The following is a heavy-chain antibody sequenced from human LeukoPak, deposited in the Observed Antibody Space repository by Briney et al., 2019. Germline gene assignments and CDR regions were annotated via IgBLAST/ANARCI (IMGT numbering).Heavy chain of an antibody. CDR3: AKAHRYSSSSY. CDR1: GLTFSSYA. CDR2: ISGSGGNT. D-gene: IGHD6-6*01. J-gene: IGHJ4*02. V-gene: IGHV3-23*01. Sequence: GGSLRLSCAASGLTFSSYAMNWVRQAPGKGLEWVSAISGSGGNTYYADSVKGRFTISRDDSKNTLYLQMNSLRAEDAAVYYCAKAHRYSSSSYWGQGTLVTVSS.